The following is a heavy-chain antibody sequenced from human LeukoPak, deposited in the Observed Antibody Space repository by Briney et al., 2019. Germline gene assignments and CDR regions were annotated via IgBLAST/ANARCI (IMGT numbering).Heavy chain of an antibody. CDR3: AGEPTGAAGTLAFEL. V-gene: IGHV3-30-3*01. CDR2: VSHDGSS. CDR1: GFTFSRYS. D-gene: IGHD1-14*01. Sequence: PGGSLRLSCAAPGFTFSRYSMHWVRQAPGKGLEWVADVSHDGSSYYADSVKGRFTISRDNFQNMLYLQMNSLRAEDTAAYFCAGEPTGAAGTLAFELWGQGTMVTVPS. J-gene: IGHJ3*01.